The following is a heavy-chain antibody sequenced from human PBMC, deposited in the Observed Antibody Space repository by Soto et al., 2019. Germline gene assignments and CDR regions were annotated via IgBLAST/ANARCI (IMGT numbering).Heavy chain of an antibody. J-gene: IGHJ6*02. Sequence: QRLSCAASGLSFNNYGMHWVRQAPGKGLEWVAFISSDGSSKLYADSVKGRFTVSRDNAKNTLYVQMNSLGAEDTALYYCAKDRGDSSLDGMEVWGQGTTVTVS. CDR3: AKDRGDSSLDGMEV. D-gene: IGHD3-10*01. CDR1: GLSFNNYG. CDR2: ISSDGSSK. V-gene: IGHV3-30*18.